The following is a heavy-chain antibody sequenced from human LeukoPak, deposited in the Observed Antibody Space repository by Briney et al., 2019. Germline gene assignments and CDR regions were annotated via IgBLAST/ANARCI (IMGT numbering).Heavy chain of an antibody. D-gene: IGHD3-3*01. J-gene: IGHJ6*03. V-gene: IGHV1-18*01. CDR3: ARGITIFGVVITRENYMDV. CDR2: ISAYNGNT. Sequence: ASVKVSCKASGYTFTSYGISWVRQAPGQGLEWMGWISAYNGNTNYAQKLQGRVTMTTDTSTSTAYMELRSLRPDDTAVYYCARGITIFGVVITRENYMDVWGKGTTVTVSS. CDR1: GYTFTSYG.